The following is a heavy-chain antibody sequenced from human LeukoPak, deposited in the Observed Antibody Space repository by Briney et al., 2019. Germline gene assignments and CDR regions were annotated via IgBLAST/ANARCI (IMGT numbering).Heavy chain of an antibody. V-gene: IGHV3-48*02. D-gene: IGHD3-22*01. CDR2: ISSSSNTI. J-gene: IGHJ4*02. CDR3: ARRLDNDSSGYQFGC. Sequence: GSLRLSCAASGFTVSSNYMSWVRQAPGKGLEWVPYISSSSNTIYYADSVKGRFTISRDNAKNSLYLQMNSLRDGDTAVYYCARRLDNDSSGYQFGCWGQGTLVTVSS. CDR1: GFTVSSNY.